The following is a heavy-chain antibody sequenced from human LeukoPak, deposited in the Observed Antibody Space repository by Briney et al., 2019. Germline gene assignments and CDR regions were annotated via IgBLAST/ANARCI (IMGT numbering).Heavy chain of an antibody. J-gene: IGHJ4*02. D-gene: IGHD2/OR15-2a*01. Sequence: GGSLRLSCAASGFTFSSHWMSWVRQAPGKGLEWVANINQHGSEKYYVDSVKGRFSISRDNAKSSFYLQMNSLRAEDSAVYYCARDLRNSKYAVFDSWGQGTLVTVSS. CDR2: INQHGSEK. CDR3: ARDLRNSKYAVFDS. CDR1: GFTFSSHW. V-gene: IGHV3-7*01.